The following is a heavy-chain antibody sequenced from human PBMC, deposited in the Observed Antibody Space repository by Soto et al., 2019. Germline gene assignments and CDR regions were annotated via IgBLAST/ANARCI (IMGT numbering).Heavy chain of an antibody. J-gene: IGHJ5*02. V-gene: IGHV5-51*01. D-gene: IGHD2-2*03. CDR2: IYPGDSDT. CDR1: GYXFGMFL. CDR3: VRHAFTMDRGPFDP. Sequence: EXLKISCKCSGYXFGMFLLGWVRHTSGKGLEYMGIIYPGDSDTKYNPSFQGQVTLSVDKSINTAYLQWRSLKASDTAIYYCVRHAFTMDRGPFDPWGQGTQVTVSS.